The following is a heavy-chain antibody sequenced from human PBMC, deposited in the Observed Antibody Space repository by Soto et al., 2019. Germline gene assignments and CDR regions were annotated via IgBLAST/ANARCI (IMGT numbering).Heavy chain of an antibody. CDR2: ISAYNGNT. V-gene: IGHV1-18*01. CDR3: ARDNLRSGSNLGGYYYYGMDV. J-gene: IGHJ6*02. CDR1: GYTFTSYG. Sequence: QVQLVQSGAEVKKPGASVKVSCKASGYTFTSYGISWVRQAPGQGLEWMGWISAYNGNTNYAQKLQGRVTMTTDTSTSTAYMELRSLRSDDTAVYYCARDNLRSGSNLGGYYYYGMDVWGQGTTVTVSS. D-gene: IGHD1-26*01.